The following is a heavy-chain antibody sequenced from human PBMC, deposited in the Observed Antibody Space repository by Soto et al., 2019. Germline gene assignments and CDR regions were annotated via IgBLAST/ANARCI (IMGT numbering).Heavy chain of an antibody. V-gene: IGHV3-23*01. CDR1: GFTFSSYA. Sequence: EVQLLESGGGLVQPGGSLRLSCAASGFTFSSYAMSWVRQAPGKGLEWVSAISGSGGSTYYADSVKGRFTISRDNSKNTLYLKMNSLRAEDTAVYYCAKDGLSIKSSGYFDYWGQGTLVTVSS. J-gene: IGHJ4*02. CDR2: ISGSGGST. D-gene: IGHD6-19*01. CDR3: AKDGLSIKSSGYFDY.